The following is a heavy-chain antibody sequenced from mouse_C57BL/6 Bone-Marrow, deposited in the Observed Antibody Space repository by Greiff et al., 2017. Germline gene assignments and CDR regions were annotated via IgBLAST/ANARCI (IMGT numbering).Heavy chain of an antibody. V-gene: IGHV7-3*01. CDR3: AEYKGCYAMDY. D-gene: IGHD3-3*01. Sequence: EVQRVESGGGLVQPGGPLRLFCAASGLTLTDYHMSWVRQPPGTALEWLGFIRNKANGYTTEYSAPVKGRFTITRDNSQRILYLQMNALRAEDSATYYCAEYKGCYAMDYWGQGTSVTVSS. CDR1: GLTLTDYH. J-gene: IGHJ4*01. CDR2: IRNKANGYTT.